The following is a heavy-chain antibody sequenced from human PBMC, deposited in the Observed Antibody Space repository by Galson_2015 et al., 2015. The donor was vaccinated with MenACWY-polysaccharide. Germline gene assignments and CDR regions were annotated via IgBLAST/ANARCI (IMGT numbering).Heavy chain of an antibody. CDR2: IVTVVGKA. Sequence: SVKVSCKASGGTFTDYAISWVRQAPGQGLEWMGRIVTVVGKANYAQKFQGRLSITADRSTSTAYMELSSLRSEDTAVYYCARSGYGSGSDYPNGYYWGQGTLVIVSS. D-gene: IGHD3-10*01. CDR1: GGTFTDYA. V-gene: IGHV1-69*04. J-gene: IGHJ4*02. CDR3: ARSGYGSGSDYPNGYY.